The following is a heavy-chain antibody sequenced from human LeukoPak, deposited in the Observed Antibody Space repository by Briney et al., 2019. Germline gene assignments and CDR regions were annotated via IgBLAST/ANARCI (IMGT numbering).Heavy chain of an antibody. J-gene: IGHJ5*02. D-gene: IGHD2-15*01. CDR3: ANRRVVAARGNWLDP. CDR2: INHSGST. Sequence: SETLSLTCAVYGGSFSGYYWSWIRQPPGKGLEWIGEINHSGSTNYNPSLKSRVTISVDTSKNQFSLKLSSVTAADTAVYYCANRRVVAARGNWLDPWGQGTLVTVSS. CDR1: GGSFSGYY. V-gene: IGHV4-34*01.